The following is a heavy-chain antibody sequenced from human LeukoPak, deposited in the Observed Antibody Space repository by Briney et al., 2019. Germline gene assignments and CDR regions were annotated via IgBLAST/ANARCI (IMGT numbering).Heavy chain of an antibody. CDR3: AKEERAVPAY. D-gene: IGHD2-2*01. CDR1: GFRFSSYA. J-gene: IGHJ4*02. Sequence: GGSLRLACAASGFRFSSYAMSWVRQAPGKGLEWVSAISGSGVSTYYADSVKGRFTVSRDNSKNTLYLQMNSLRAEDTAVYYCAKEERAVPAYWGQGTLVTVSS. CDR2: ISGSGVST. V-gene: IGHV3-23*01.